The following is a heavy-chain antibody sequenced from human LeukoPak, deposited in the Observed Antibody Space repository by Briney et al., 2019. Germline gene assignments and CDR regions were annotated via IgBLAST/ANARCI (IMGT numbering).Heavy chain of an antibody. CDR3: ARRAGAYSHPYDY. D-gene: IGHD4/OR15-4a*01. CDR1: GFTISSNS. Sequence: PGGSLRLSRTVSGFTISSNSMSWVRQAPGKGLEWVSFIYSSVTHYSDSVKGRFTISRDNSKNTLFLQMNSLRAEDTAVYYCARRAGAYSHPYDYWGQGTLVTVSS. CDR2: IYSSVT. J-gene: IGHJ4*02. V-gene: IGHV3-53*01.